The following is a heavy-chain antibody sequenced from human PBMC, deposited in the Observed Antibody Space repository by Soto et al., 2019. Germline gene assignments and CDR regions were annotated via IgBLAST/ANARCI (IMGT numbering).Heavy chain of an antibody. Sequence: KTSETLSLTCTVSGGSISSYYWSWIRQPAGKGLEWIGRIYTSGSTNYNPSLKSRVTMSLDTSKNQFSLMLTSVTAADTATYHCARGTRALITSFFAYWGQGIPVTVSS. D-gene: IGHD1-20*01. V-gene: IGHV4-4*07. J-gene: IGHJ4*02. CDR3: ARGTRALITSFFAY. CDR2: IYTSGST. CDR1: GGSISSYY.